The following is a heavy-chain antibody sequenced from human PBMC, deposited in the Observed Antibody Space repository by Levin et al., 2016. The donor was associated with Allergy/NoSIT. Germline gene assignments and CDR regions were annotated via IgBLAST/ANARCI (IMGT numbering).Heavy chain of an antibody. J-gene: IGHJ6*02. D-gene: IGHD3-10*01. V-gene: IGHV5-51*01. CDR1: GYSFTSYW. CDR3: ARVVMVRGVSGIYYYYGMDV. Sequence: GGSLRLSCKGSGYSFTSYWIGWVRQMPGKGLEWMGIIYPGDSDTRYSPSFQGQVTISADKSISTAYLQWSSLKASDTAMYYCARVVMVRGVSGIYYYYGMDVWGQGTTVTVSS. CDR2: IYPGDSDT.